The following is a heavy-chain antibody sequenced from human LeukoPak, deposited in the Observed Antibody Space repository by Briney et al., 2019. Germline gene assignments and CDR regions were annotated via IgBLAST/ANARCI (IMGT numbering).Heavy chain of an antibody. V-gene: IGHV3-48*03. CDR2: ISSSGSTI. CDR1: GFTFSTYE. J-gene: IGHJ4*02. CDR3: AKSPYYDFWPFDY. Sequence: GGSLRLSCAASGFTFSTYEMNWVRQAPGKGLEWVSYISSSGSTIYYADSVKGRFTISRDNAKNSLYLQMNSLRAEDTAVYYCAKSPYYDFWPFDYWGQGTLVTVSS. D-gene: IGHD3-3*01.